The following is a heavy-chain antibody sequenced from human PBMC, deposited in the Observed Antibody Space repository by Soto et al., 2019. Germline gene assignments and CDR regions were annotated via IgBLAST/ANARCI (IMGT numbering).Heavy chain of an antibody. Sequence: GASVKVSCKASGYTFTSYYMHWVRQAPGQGLEWMGIINPSGGSTSYAQRFQGRVTMPRDTSTSTVYMELSSLRSEDTAVYYCARDLLVLVPAAMFDPWGQGTLVTVSS. V-gene: IGHV1-46*01. CDR1: GYTFTSYY. CDR2: INPSGGST. J-gene: IGHJ5*02. CDR3: ARDLLVLVPAAMFDP. D-gene: IGHD2-2*01.